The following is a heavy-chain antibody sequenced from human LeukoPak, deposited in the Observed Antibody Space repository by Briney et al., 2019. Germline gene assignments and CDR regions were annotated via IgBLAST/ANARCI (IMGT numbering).Heavy chain of an antibody. J-gene: IGHJ1*01. V-gene: IGHV3-21*01. D-gene: IGHD3-10*01. CDR2: ISRRSRHV. CDR1: GFTFSSYA. CDR3: VRDLLGSGSTTAYLYH. Sequence: GGSLRLSCAASGFTFSSYAMHWVRQAPGKGLEWVSSISRRSRHVYYAGSVKGRFTISRDDARNSLYLQMNSLRAEDMAVYFCVRDLLGSGSTTAYLYHWGQGTLVTVSS.